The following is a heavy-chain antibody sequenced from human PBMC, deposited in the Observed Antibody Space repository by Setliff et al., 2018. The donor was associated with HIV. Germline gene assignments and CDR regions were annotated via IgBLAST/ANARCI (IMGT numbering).Heavy chain of an antibody. CDR1: GYTFTGYY. CDR2: INPNSGGT. D-gene: IGHD5-12*01. Sequence: ASVKVSCKASGYTFTGYYMHWVRQAPGQGLEWMGWINPNSGGTNYAQKFQGRVTMTRDTSISTAYMELSRLRSDDTAVYYCARVGRNFVATMSADYYYMDVWGKETTVTVSS. J-gene: IGHJ6*03. V-gene: IGHV1-2*02. CDR3: ARVGRNFVATMSADYYYMDV.